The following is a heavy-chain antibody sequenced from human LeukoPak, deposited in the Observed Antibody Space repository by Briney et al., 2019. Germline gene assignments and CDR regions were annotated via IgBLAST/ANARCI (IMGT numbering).Heavy chain of an antibody. D-gene: IGHD1-1*01. CDR2: INHSGST. CDR1: GGSFSGYY. CDR3: ARALEKGHNWFDP. Sequence: SETLSLTCAVYGGSFSGYYWSWIRQPPGKGLEWIGEINHSGSTNYNPSLKSRVTISVDTSKNQFSLKLSSVTAADTAVYYCARALEKGHNWFDPWGQGTLVTVSS. J-gene: IGHJ5*02. V-gene: IGHV4-34*01.